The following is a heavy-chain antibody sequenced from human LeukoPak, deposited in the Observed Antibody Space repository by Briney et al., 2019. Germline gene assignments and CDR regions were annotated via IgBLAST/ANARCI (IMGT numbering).Heavy chain of an antibody. J-gene: IGHJ4*02. CDR3: ARGIGYYGSGSIFDY. D-gene: IGHD3-10*01. CDR1: GDSVSSNSVD. Sequence: SQTLSLTCAISGDSVSSNSVDWTWIRQSPSRGLEWLGRTYYRSTWYNDYAVSVKSRITINPDTSKNQFSLQLNSVTPADTAVYYCARGIGYYGSGSIFDYWGQGTLVTVSS. CDR2: TYYRSTWYN. V-gene: IGHV6-1*01.